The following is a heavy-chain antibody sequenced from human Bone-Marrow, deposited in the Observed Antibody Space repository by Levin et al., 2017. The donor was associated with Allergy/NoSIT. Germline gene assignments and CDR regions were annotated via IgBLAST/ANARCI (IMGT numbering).Heavy chain of an antibody. D-gene: IGHD5-12*01. Sequence: GGSLRLSCAASGFTFSSYGMHWVRQAPGKGLEWVAVISYDGSNKYYADSVKGRFTISRDNSKNTLYLQMNSLRAEDTAVYYCAKDPAGGGYDDYYYYYMDGWGKGTTVTVSS. V-gene: IGHV3-30*18. J-gene: IGHJ6*03. CDR1: GFTFSSYG. CDR2: ISYDGSNK. CDR3: AKDPAGGGYDDYYYYYMDG.